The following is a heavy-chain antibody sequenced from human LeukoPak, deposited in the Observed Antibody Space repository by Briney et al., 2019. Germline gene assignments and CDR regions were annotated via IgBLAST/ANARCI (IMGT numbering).Heavy chain of an antibody. D-gene: IGHD3-9*01. CDR2: ISSSSYI. J-gene: IGHJ4*02. CDR1: GFTFSSYA. Sequence: PGGSLRLSCAASGFTFSSYAMSWVRQAPGKGLEWVSSISSSSYIYYADSVKGRFTISRDNAKNSLYLQMNSLRAEDTAVYYCARGPPAKLRYFDWFISAIDYWGQGTLVTVSS. V-gene: IGHV3-21*01. CDR3: ARGPPAKLRYFDWFISAIDY.